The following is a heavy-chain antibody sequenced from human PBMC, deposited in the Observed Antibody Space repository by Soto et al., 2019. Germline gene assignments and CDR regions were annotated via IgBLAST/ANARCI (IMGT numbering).Heavy chain of an antibody. D-gene: IGHD2-2*01. CDR2: ISYDGSNK. CDR3: AKGEGDVVVPAGVV. V-gene: IGHV3-30*18. CDR1: GFTFSSYG. J-gene: IGHJ3*01. Sequence: QVQLVESGGGVVQPGRSLRLSCAASGFTFSSYGMHWVRQAPGKGLEWVAVISYDGSNKYYAGSVKGRFTISRDNSKNTLYLQMNSLRAEDTAVYYCAKGEGDVVVPAGVVWGQGTMVTVSS.